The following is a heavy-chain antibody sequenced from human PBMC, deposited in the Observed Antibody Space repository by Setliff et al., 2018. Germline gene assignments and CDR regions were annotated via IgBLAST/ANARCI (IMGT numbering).Heavy chain of an antibody. CDR1: GYTFSTYA. CDR2: INTNTGNP. Sequence: ASVKVSCKASGYTFSTYAMNWVRQAPGQGLEWMGWINTNTGNPTYAQGFTGRFVFSLDTSVSTAYLQISSLKAEDTAVYYCASRGTSNGYYYYMDVWGKGTTGTVS. J-gene: IGHJ6*03. CDR3: ASRGTSNGYYYYMDV. V-gene: IGHV7-4-1*02. D-gene: IGHD3-16*01.